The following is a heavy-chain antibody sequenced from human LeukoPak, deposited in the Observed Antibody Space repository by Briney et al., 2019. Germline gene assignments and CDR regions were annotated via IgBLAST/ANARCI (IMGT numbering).Heavy chain of an antibody. D-gene: IGHD6-13*01. CDR2: MNPNSGNT. CDR3: ARTLAAAGTPYDAFDI. V-gene: IGHV1-8*02. J-gene: IGHJ3*02. CDR1: GYTFTGYY. Sequence: ASVKVSCKASGYTFTGYYMHWVRQAPGQGLEWMGWMNPNSGNTGYAQKFQGRVTMTRNTSISTAYMELSSLRSEDTAVYYCARTLAAAGTPYDAFDIWGQGTMVTVSS.